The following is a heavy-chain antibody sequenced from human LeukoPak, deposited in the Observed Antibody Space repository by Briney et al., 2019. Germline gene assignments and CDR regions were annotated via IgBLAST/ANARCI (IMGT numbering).Heavy chain of an antibody. V-gene: IGHV4-59*08. Sequence: TSETLSLTCTVSGGSISSYYWSWIRQPPGKGLEWIGYIYYSGSTNYNPSLKSRVTISVDTSKNQFSLKLSSVTAADTAVYYCARAPGGYCSSSSCYPRQFDPWGQGTLVTVSS. D-gene: IGHD2-2*01. CDR1: GGSISSYY. CDR3: ARAPGGYCSSSSCYPRQFDP. CDR2: IYYSGST. J-gene: IGHJ5*02.